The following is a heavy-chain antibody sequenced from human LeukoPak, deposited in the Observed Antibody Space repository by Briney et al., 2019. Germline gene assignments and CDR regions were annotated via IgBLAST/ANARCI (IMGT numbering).Heavy chain of an antibody. V-gene: IGHV3-48*01. CDR2: ISSSGTSI. Sequence: PGRSLRLSCAASGFTFSSYSMSWVRQAPGKGLEWVSYISSSGTSIYYADSVKGQFTISRDNAKNSQYLQMTSLRAEDTAVYYCARVRLTVTIHDAFDIWGQGTMVTVSS. J-gene: IGHJ3*02. CDR1: GFTFSSYS. CDR3: ARVRLTVTIHDAFDI. D-gene: IGHD4-17*01.